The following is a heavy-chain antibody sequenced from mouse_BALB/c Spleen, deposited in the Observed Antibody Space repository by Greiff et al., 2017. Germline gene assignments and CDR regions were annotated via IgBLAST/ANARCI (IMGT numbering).Heavy chain of an antibody. V-gene: IGHV3-2*02. CDR2: ISYSGST. D-gene: IGHD1-1*01. CDR3: ARSGYGSSFAWFAY. J-gene: IGHJ3*01. Sequence: EVQLVESGPGLVKPSQSLSLTCTVTGYSITSDYAWNWIRQFPGNKLEWMGYISYSGSTSYNPSLKSRISITRDTSKNQFFLQLNSVTTEDTATYYCARSGYGSSFAWFAYWGQGTLVTVSA. CDR1: GYSITSDYA.